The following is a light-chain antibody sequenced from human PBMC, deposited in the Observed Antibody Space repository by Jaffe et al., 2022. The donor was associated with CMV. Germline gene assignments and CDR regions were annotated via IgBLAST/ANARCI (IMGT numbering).Light chain of an antibody. Sequence: QSALTQPASVSGSPGQSITISCTGTSSDVGGYTFVSWYQQHPGKAPKLLIYDVSNRPSGVSNRFSGSKSANTASLTISGLQAEDEADYYCNSYTSSSTWVFGGGTKLTVL. CDR3: NSYTSSSTWV. CDR2: DVS. V-gene: IGLV2-14*03. CDR1: SSDVGGYTF. J-gene: IGLJ3*02.